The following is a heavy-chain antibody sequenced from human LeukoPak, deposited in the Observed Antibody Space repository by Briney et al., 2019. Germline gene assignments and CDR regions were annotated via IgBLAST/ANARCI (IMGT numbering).Heavy chain of an antibody. CDR2: ISPIFGTA. CDR3: ARGLSSGWSLGY. D-gene: IGHD6-19*01. J-gene: IGHJ4*02. V-gene: IGHV1-69*05. Sequence: GASVKVSCKASRGTSTSDTISCGRETPGQGLERMGGISPIFGTANYAQKFQGRVTITTDESTSTAYMELSSLRSEDTAVYYCARGLSSGWSLGYWGQGTLVTVSS. CDR1: RGTSTSDT.